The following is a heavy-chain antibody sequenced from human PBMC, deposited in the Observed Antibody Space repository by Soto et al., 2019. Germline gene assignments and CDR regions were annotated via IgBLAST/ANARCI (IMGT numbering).Heavy chain of an antibody. CDR3: ARDKRGDGAGSWYNAGPYYYYYGMDV. CDR2: TYYRSKWYN. Sequence: SQTLSLTCAISGDSVSSNSAAWNWIRQSPSRGLEWLGRTYYRSKWYNDYAVSVKSRITINPDTSKNQFSLQLNSVTPEDTAVYYCARDKRGDGAGSWYNAGPYYYYYGMDVWGQGTTVTVSS. J-gene: IGHJ6*02. V-gene: IGHV6-1*01. D-gene: IGHD3-10*01. CDR1: GDSVSSNSAA.